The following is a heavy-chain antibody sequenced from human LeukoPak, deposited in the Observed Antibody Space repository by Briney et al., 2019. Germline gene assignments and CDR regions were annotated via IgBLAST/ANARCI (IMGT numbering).Heavy chain of an antibody. Sequence: SETLSLTCTVSGGSISSYYWSWIRQPPGKGLEWIGYIYYSVSTNHNPSLKSRVTISVDTSKNQFSLKLSSVTAADTAVYYCARRSDFWSGYYKGFGFDPWGQGTLVTVSS. CDR2: IYYSVST. J-gene: IGHJ5*02. CDR1: GGSISSYY. V-gene: IGHV4-59*08. D-gene: IGHD3-3*01. CDR3: ARRSDFWSGYYKGFGFDP.